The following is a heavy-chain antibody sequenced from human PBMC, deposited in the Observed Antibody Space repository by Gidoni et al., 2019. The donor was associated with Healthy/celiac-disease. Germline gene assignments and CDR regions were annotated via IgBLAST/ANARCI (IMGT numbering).Heavy chain of an antibody. J-gene: IGHJ4*02. CDR2: INWNGGST. Sequence: AQLVESGGGVVRPWRSLRLTCAASGFTFDDYGMSWVRQAPGKGLGWFAGINWNGGSTGYADSVKGRFTISRDNAKNSLYLQMNSLRAEDTALYYCVRGVWLTVFDYWGQGTLVTVSS. D-gene: IGHD2-21*02. CDR1: GFTFDDYG. CDR3: VRGVWLTVFDY. V-gene: IGHV3-20*04.